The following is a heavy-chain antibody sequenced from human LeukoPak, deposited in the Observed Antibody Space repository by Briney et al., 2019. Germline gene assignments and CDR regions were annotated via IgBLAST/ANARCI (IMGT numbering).Heavy chain of an antibody. CDR3: ARGYYDSSGYYPLNY. D-gene: IGHD3-22*01. Sequence: SQTLSLTCTVSGGSISSGSYYWSWIRQPAGKGLEWIGRIYTSGSTNYNPSLKSRVTISVDTSKNQFSLKLSSVTAADTAVYYCARGYYDSSGYYPLNYWGQGTLVTVSS. J-gene: IGHJ4*02. CDR1: GGSISSGSYY. CDR2: IYTSGST. V-gene: IGHV4-61*02.